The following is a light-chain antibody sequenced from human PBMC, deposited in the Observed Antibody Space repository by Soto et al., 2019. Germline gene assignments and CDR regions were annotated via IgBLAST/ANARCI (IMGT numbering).Light chain of an antibody. V-gene: IGKV1-39*01. CDR3: QQSSSTPQT. J-gene: IGKJ4*01. CDR1: QTIRNF. Sequence: DIQMTQSPSSLSASVGDRVTITCRASQTIRNFLNWYQQKPGTAPRLLIHTTSSLQSGVPARFSGSVSGTDFTLTISMLQPEDFATYYCQQSSSTPQTFGGGTKVEI. CDR2: TTS.